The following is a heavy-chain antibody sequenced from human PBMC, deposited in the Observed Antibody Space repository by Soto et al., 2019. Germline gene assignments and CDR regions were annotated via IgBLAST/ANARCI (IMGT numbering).Heavy chain of an antibody. CDR2: INGGNGNT. D-gene: IGHD2-8*01. CDR1: GNTVPNYA. Sequence: ASVKVSCKASGNTVPNYAIHWVRQAPGQRLEWMGWINGGNGNTYYSEHFQGRVTFTKDTSASTVYMELRSLRSDDTAVYYCARDPYHVLMVNAPNLYGMDVWGQGTTVTVSS. CDR3: ARDPYHVLMVNAPNLYGMDV. V-gene: IGHV1-3*01. J-gene: IGHJ6*02.